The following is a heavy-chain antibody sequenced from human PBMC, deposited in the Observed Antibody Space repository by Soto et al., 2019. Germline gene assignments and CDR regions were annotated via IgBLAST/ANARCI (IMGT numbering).Heavy chain of an antibody. J-gene: IGHJ6*02. D-gene: IGHD3-9*01. Sequence: ASETPSLTCPFSGGSISSGGYYWSWVRQHPGKGLGWIGYIYYSGSTYYNPSLKSRVTISVDTSKNKFSLKLSSVTAADTAVYYCARDQGGGYNFDYYYYYGMDVWGQGTTVTVSS. CDR2: IYYSGST. V-gene: IGHV4-31*03. CDR1: GGSISSGGYY. CDR3: ARDQGGGYNFDYYYYYGMDV.